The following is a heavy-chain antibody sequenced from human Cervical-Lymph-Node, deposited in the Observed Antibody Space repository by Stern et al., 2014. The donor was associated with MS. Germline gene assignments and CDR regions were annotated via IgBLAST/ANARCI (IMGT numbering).Heavy chain of an antibody. D-gene: IGHD6-13*01. CDR2: ICYDGITQ. J-gene: IGHJ4*02. CDR1: GFSFSRYA. Sequence: VQLVESGGGVVQPGRSLRLSCAASGFSFSRYAMHWVRQAPGKEMEWAAIICYDGITQYYADHVTGRFTIPIYNFKNTRYLHMNSLRAKDTAVYYCASAYSSSHYYFDYWGQGTLVTVSS. CDR3: ASAYSSSHYYFDY. V-gene: IGHV3-33*01.